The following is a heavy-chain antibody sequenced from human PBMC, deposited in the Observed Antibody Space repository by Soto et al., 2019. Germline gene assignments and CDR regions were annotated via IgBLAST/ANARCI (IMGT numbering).Heavy chain of an antibody. CDR3: AARPPYYYDSSGYYYFDY. V-gene: IGHV1-58*01. Sequence: ASVKVSFKASGFTFTSSAVQWVRQARGQRLEWIGWIVVGSGNTNYAQKFQERVTITRDMSTSTAYMELSSLRSEDTAVYYCAARPPYYYDSSGYYYFDYWGQGTLVTVSS. J-gene: IGHJ4*02. D-gene: IGHD3-22*01. CDR1: GFTFTSSA. CDR2: IVVGSGNT.